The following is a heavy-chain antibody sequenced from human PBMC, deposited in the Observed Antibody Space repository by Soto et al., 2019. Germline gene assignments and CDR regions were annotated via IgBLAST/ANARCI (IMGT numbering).Heavy chain of an antibody. V-gene: IGHV4-34*01. J-gene: IGHJ4*02. Sequence: QVQLQQWGAGLLKPSETLSLTCAVYGGSFRGYYWSWIRQPPGKGLEWIGEINHSGSTNYNPSLKSRVTISVDTSKNQFSLNLSSVTAADTAVYYCARGLIAVAGIGWDYFDYWGQGTLVTVSS. D-gene: IGHD6-19*01. CDR2: INHSGST. CDR3: ARGLIAVAGIGWDYFDY. CDR1: GGSFRGYY.